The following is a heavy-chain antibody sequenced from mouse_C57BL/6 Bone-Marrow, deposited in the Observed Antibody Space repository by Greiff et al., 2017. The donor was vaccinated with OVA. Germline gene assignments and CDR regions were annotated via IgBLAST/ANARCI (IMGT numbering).Heavy chain of an antibody. J-gene: IGHJ4*01. CDR3: SSPYYSTYYAMDY. Sequence: EVKLMESGGGLVKPGGSLKLSCAASGFTFSDYGMHWVRQAPEKGLEWVAYISSGSSTIYYADTVKGRCTIARDNAKNTLFLQMTSLSSEDTAMYYCSSPYYSTYYAMDYWGQGTSVTVSS. V-gene: IGHV5-17*01. CDR2: ISSGSSTI. CDR1: GFTFSDYG. D-gene: IGHD2-5*01.